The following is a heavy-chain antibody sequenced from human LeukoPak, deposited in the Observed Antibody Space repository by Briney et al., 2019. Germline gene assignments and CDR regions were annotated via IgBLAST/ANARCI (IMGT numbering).Heavy chain of an antibody. Sequence: ASVKVSCKASGYTFTGYYMHWVRQAPGQGLEWMGWINPNSGGTNYAQKFQGRVTMTRDTSISTAYMELSRLRSDDTAVYYCARDPVNYDFWSGYYFDYWGQGTLVTVSS. D-gene: IGHD3-3*01. CDR1: GYTFTGYY. CDR2: INPNSGGT. CDR3: ARDPVNYDFWSGYYFDY. J-gene: IGHJ4*02. V-gene: IGHV1-2*02.